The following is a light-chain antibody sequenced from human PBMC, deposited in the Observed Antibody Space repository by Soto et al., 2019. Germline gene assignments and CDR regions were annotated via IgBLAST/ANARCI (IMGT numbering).Light chain of an antibody. CDR3: QQYETFSGT. J-gene: IGKJ1*01. CDR1: QSVRGW. Sequence: DLQMTQSASTLSASVGDTVTVTCRASQSVRGWLAWYQQKPGEAHKLLIYDASALPRGVPSRFSGSGSGTKFTLTIASLQPDDFATYYCQQYETFSGTFGPGTKVDIK. CDR2: DAS. V-gene: IGKV1-5*01.